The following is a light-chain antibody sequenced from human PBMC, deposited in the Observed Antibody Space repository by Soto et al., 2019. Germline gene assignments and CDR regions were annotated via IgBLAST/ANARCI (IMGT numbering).Light chain of an antibody. CDR2: GAS. V-gene: IGKV3-20*01. CDR1: QSVSSSY. J-gene: IGKJ1*01. CDR3: QQYGSSQT. Sequence: EIVLTQSPGTLSFSPGERATLSFRASQSVSSSYLAWYQQKPGQAPRLLIYGASSRATGIPDRFSGSGSGTDFTLTISRLEPEDFAVYYCQQYGSSQTFGQGTKV.